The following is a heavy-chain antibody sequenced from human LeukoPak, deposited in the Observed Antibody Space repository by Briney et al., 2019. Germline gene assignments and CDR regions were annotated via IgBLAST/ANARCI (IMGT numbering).Heavy chain of an antibody. CDR1: AYSISSAYY. CDR3: ASLLVPGRFDP. D-gene: IGHD2-2*01. Sequence: SETLSLTCTVSAYSISSAYYWGWIRQPPGKDLEWIGSIYFSGSTYYNPSLKSRVTISVDTSKNQFSLKLSSVTAADTAVYYCASLLVPGRFDPWGQGTLVTVSS. CDR2: IYFSGST. J-gene: IGHJ5*02. V-gene: IGHV4-38-2*02.